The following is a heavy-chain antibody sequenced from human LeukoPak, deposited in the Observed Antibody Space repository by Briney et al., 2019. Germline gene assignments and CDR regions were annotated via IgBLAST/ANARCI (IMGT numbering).Heavy chain of an antibody. V-gene: IGHV3-23*01. CDR2: ISGSGGST. CDR3: AKSGPQVDGYKMFYWYFDL. D-gene: IGHD5-12*01. CDR1: GFTFSSYA. J-gene: IGHJ2*01. Sequence: GGSLRLSCAASGFTFSSYAMSWVRQAPGKGLEWVSAISGSGGSTYYADSVKGRFTISRANSKNTLYLQMNSLRAEDTAVYYCAKSGPQVDGYKMFYWYFDLWGRGTLVTVSS.